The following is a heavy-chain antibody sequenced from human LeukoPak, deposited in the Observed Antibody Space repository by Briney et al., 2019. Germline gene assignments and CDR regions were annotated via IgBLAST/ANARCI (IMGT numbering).Heavy chain of an antibody. V-gene: IGHV4-34*01. CDR1: GGSISSYY. D-gene: IGHD3-3*01. CDR2: INHSGST. CDR3: VRSIGITVFGVVTNNWFDP. Sequence: SETLSLTCTVSGGSISSYYWSWIRQPPGKGLEWIGEINHSGSTNYNPSLKSRVTISVDKSKNQFSLNLSSVTAADTAMYYCVRSIGITVFGVVTNNWFDPWGQGTLVTVSS. J-gene: IGHJ5*02.